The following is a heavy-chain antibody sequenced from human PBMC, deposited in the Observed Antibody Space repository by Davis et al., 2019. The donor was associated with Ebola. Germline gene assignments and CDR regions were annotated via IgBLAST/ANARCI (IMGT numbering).Heavy chain of an antibody. Sequence: PSETLSLTCGVYGGSFSNYYWTWIRQPPGKGLDWIATIHHSGSTYYNRALKSRLFISVDTSKNQFSLKLTSVTAADTAMYFCARNTSGFGYFDNWGQGIRVTVSA. CDR1: GGSFSNYY. CDR3: ARNTSGFGYFDN. J-gene: IGHJ4*02. V-gene: IGHV4-34*01. CDR2: IHHSGST. D-gene: IGHD6-19*01.